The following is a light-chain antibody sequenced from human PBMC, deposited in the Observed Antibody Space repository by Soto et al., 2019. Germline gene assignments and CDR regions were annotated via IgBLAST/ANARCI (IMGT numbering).Light chain of an antibody. CDR3: QQRTNWPLT. CDR2: DAT. CDR1: QSVSDY. Sequence: EIVLTQSPATLSLSPGERATLSCRASQSVSDYLGWYQQKPGQAPRILIYDATNRATGTPVRFSGSGSGTDLTITISSLEHEDFAVYYCQQRTNWPLTFGGGTKVEMK. V-gene: IGKV3-11*01. J-gene: IGKJ4*01.